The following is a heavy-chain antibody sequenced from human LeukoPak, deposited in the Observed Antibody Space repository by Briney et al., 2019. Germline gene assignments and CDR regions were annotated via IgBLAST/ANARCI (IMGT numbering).Heavy chain of an antibody. D-gene: IGHD3-16*01. J-gene: IGHJ4*02. V-gene: IGHV4-59*01. CDR3: AGGPGISTSGY. CDR1: NASISRYF. Sequence: PSETLSLTCSVFNASISRYFWSWIRQPPGKGLEWIGYIYYTGSSNFNPYLRSRVTMSVDTSKNQFSLKLRSVTAADTAVYYCAGGPGISTSGYWGQGTLVTVSS. CDR2: IYYTGSS.